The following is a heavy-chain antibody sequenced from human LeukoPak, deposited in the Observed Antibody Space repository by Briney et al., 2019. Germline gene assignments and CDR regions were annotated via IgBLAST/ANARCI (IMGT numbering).Heavy chain of an antibody. D-gene: IGHD2-2*01. CDR1: GFTFSSYS. V-gene: IGHV3-21*01. J-gene: IGHJ6*02. Sequence: GGSLRLSCAASGFTFSSYSMNWVRQAPGKGLEWVSSISSSSSYLYYADSVKGRFTISRDNAKNSLYLQMNSLRAEDTAVYYCATVQAARPTFYYGMDVWGQGTTVTVSS. CDR2: ISSSSSYL. CDR3: ATVQAARPTFYYGMDV.